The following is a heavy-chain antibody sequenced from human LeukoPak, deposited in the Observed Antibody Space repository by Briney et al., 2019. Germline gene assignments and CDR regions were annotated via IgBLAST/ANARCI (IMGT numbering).Heavy chain of an antibody. CDR2: TYYRSKWYN. CDR3: ARGLGWPYFDY. CDR1: GDSVSRDGIA. J-gene: IGHJ4*02. D-gene: IGHD5-24*01. Sequence: SQTLSLTCATSGDSVSRDGIAWNWIRQSPSRGLEWLGRTYYRSKWYNDYAVSVKSRITINPDTSKNQFSLQLNSVTPEDTAVYYCARGLGWPYFDYWGQGTLVTVSS. V-gene: IGHV6-1*01.